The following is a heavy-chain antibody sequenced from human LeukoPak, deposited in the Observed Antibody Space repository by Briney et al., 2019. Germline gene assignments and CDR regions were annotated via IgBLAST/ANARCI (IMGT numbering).Heavy chain of an antibody. CDR1: GGSFSGYY. CDR3: ARVPGTMGCDY. J-gene: IGHJ4*02. D-gene: IGHD1-1*01. V-gene: IGHV4-34*01. Sequence: PSETLSLTCAVYGGSFSGYYWSWIRQPPGKGLEWIGEINHSGSTNYNPSLKSRVTISVDTSKNQFSLKLSSVAAADTAVYYCARVPGTMGCDYWGQGTLVMVSS. CDR2: INHSGST.